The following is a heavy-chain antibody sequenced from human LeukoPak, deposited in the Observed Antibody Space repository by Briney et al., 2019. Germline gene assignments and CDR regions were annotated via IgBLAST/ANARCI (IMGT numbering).Heavy chain of an antibody. Sequence: PGGSLRRSCAASGFTFSSYWMSRVRQAPGKGLEWVANIKSDGSEKYYVDSVKGRFTISRDNAKNSLYLQMNSLRAEDTAVYYCAREKVRGYSYGPRAFDYWGQGTLVTVSS. D-gene: IGHD5-18*01. CDR3: AREKVRGYSYGPRAFDY. J-gene: IGHJ4*02. CDR1: GFTFSSYW. V-gene: IGHV3-7*03. CDR2: IKSDGSEK.